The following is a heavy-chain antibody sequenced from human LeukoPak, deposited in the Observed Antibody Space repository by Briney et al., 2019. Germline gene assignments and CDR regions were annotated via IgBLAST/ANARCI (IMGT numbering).Heavy chain of an antibody. CDR3: ARDRRQLEAFDI. V-gene: IGHV4-59*01. CDR2: IYYSGST. D-gene: IGHD6-6*01. J-gene: IGHJ3*02. Sequence: PSETLSLTCTVSGGSISSYYWSWIRQPPGKGLEWIGYIYYSGSTNYNPSLKSRVTISVDTSKNQFSLKLSSVTAADTAVYYCARDRRQLEAFDIWGQGTMVTVSS. CDR1: GGSISSYY.